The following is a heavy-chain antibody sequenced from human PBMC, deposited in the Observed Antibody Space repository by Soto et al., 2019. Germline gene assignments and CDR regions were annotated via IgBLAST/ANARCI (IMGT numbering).Heavy chain of an antibody. D-gene: IGHD1-1*01. CDR1: GFSFNKYA. CDR3: SKEVEIGTTMIDY. J-gene: IGHJ4*02. Sequence: EVQLLESGGGSVQPGGSLRLSCAASGFSFNKYAMSWVRQAPGRGLEWVSATSPSGGGTYYADSVKGRFTISRDNSKNMVYLQLTSLRAEDTAVYYYSKEVEIGTTMIDYWGQGTLVTVSS. V-gene: IGHV3-23*01. CDR2: TSPSGGGT.